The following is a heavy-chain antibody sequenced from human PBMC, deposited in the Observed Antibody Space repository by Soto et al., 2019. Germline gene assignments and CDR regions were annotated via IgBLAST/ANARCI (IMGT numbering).Heavy chain of an antibody. J-gene: IGHJ6*02. Sequence: SETLSLTCSVCGGSISSGDYYWTWIRQPPGKGLEWIGYISYSGSTFYSPSLKRRVTISVDRSKNQFSLKLSSVTAADTAVYYCARGQAAAPAMDVWGQGTTVTVSS. V-gene: IGHV4-30-4*01. CDR1: GGSISSGDYY. D-gene: IGHD6-13*01. CDR3: ARGQAAAPAMDV. CDR2: ISYSGST.